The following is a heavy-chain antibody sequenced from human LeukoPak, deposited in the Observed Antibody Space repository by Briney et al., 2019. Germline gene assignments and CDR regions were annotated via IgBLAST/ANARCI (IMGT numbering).Heavy chain of an antibody. CDR3: AKDRGYCYGPDAFDI. Sequence: GGSLRLSCAASGFTFSSYGMSWVRQAPGKGLEWVSAISGSGGSTYYADSVKGRFTISRDNSKNTLYLQMNSLRAEDTAVYYCAKDRGYCYGPDAFDIWGQGTMVTVSS. V-gene: IGHV3-23*01. CDR1: GFTFSSYG. J-gene: IGHJ3*02. CDR2: ISGSGGST. D-gene: IGHD5-18*01.